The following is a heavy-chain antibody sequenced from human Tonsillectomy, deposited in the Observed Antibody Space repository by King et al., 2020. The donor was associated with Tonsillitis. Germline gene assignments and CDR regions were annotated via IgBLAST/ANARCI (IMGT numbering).Heavy chain of an antibody. CDR3: ASESSGYERNYYYYYMDV. Sequence: VQLVKPGGGLVQPGGSLRLSCAASGFTFSRYGMSLVRQAPGKGLEWVANIKQDGSEKYYVDSVKGGFTISRDNAKNSLYVQMNSLRAADTAVYYCASESSGYERNYYYYYMDVWGKGTTVTVSS. D-gene: IGHD3-22*01. CDR1: GFTFSRYG. CDR2: IKQDGSEK. J-gene: IGHJ6*03. V-gene: IGHV3-7*03.